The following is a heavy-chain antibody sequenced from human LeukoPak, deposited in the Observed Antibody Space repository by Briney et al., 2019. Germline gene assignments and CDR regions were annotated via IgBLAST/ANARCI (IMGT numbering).Heavy chain of an antibody. J-gene: IGHJ6*03. CDR1: GFTFSSYA. D-gene: IGHD2-15*01. CDR2: ISGSADST. Sequence: GGSLRLSCAASGFTFSSYAMSWVRRAPGKGLEWVSGISGSADSTYYADSVKGRFTISRDNSKNTLFLQMNSLRAEDTALYYCAKGRGFCSGGSCYHYYYIDVWGKGTTVTVSS. V-gene: IGHV3-23*01. CDR3: AKGRGFCSGGSCYHYYYIDV.